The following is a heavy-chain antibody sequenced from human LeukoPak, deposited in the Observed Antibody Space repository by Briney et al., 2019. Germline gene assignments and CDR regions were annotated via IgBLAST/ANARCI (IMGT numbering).Heavy chain of an antibody. Sequence: PGGSLRLSCLTSGFTFVNASMSWVRRAPGKGLEWVGLMKSKPEGGTTFYAAPVKDRFSISRDDSRNTLYLQMNSLTIGDTGVYYCTTGNPWGQGTLVTVSS. CDR1: GFTFVNAS. J-gene: IGHJ5*02. CDR3: TTGNP. V-gene: IGHV3-15*01. CDR2: MKSKPEGGTT.